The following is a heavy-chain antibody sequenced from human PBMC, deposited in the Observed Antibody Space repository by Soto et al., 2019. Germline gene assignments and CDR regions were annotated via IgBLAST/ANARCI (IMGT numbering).Heavy chain of an antibody. J-gene: IGHJ3*02. CDR1: GFTFSSSA. V-gene: IGHV3-23*01. CDR2: ISVSGGST. D-gene: IGHD2-8*01. Sequence: PGGSLRLSCATSGFTFSSSAMSWVRQATGKGLEWVSSISVSGGSTYYADSVKGRFTISRDNSKSTLYLQMNSLRAEDTAAYYCVREQLYYNDVFGRPLSGFDMWGPGTMVTVSS. CDR3: VREQLYYNDVFGRPLSGFDM.